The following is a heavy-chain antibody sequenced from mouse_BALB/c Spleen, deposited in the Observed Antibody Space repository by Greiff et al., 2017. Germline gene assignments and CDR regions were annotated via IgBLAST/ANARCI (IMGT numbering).Heavy chain of an antibody. Sequence: EVQRVESGGGLVQPKGSLKLSCAASGFTFNTYAMNWVRQAPGKGLEWVARIRSKSNNYATYYADSVKDRFTISRDDSQSMLYLQMNNLKTEDTAMYYCVVIYPWFAYWGQGTLVTVSA. J-gene: IGHJ3*01. CDR2: IRSKSNNYAT. D-gene: IGHD2-1*01. V-gene: IGHV10-1*02. CDR3: VVIYPWFAY. CDR1: GFTFNTYA.